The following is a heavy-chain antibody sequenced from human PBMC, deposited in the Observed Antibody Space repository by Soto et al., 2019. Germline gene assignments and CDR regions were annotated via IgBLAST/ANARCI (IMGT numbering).Heavy chain of an antibody. CDR2: ISGSGSNT. D-gene: IGHD1-26*01. CDR3: ARDRATFDY. Sequence: GGSLRLSCAASGFTFTSYAMSWVRLTPGKGLEWVSAISGSGSNTFYADSVRGRFTISRDNSKNTVFLQMNNLRAEDTAVYFCARDRATFDYWGQGTRVPVSS. CDR1: GFTFTSYA. J-gene: IGHJ4*02. V-gene: IGHV3-23*01.